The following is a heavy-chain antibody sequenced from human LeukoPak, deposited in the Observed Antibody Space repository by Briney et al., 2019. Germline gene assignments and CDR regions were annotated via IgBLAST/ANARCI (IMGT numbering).Heavy chain of an antibody. CDR3: ARLPTLYYGDYGWGYFDY. J-gene: IGHJ4*02. V-gene: IGHV4-59*08. CDR1: GGSISSYY. Sequence: PSETLSLTCTVSGGSISSYYWSWIRQPPGKGLEWIGYIYYSGSTNYNPSLKSRVTISVDTSKNQFSLKLSSVTAADTGVYYCARLPTLYYGDYGWGYFDYWGQGTLVTVSS. CDR2: IYYSGST. D-gene: IGHD4-17*01.